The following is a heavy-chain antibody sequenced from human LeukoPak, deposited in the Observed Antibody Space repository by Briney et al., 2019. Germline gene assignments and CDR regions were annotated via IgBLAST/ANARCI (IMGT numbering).Heavy chain of an antibody. Sequence: GGSLRLSCAASGFTFSSYAMHWVPQAPGKGLERVAVISYDGSNKYNADSVKGRFTISRDNSKNKLYLQMNSLRAEDTAVYYCARDGSFGGYYYFDYWGQGTLVTVSS. D-gene: IGHD3-22*01. CDR1: GFTFSSYA. CDR2: ISYDGSNK. CDR3: ARDGSFGGYYYFDY. V-gene: IGHV3-30*04. J-gene: IGHJ4*02.